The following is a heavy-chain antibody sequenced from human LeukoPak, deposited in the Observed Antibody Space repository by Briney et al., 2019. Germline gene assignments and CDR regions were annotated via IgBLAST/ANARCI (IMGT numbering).Heavy chain of an antibody. Sequence: PSETLSLTCAVYGGSFSGYYWSWIRQPPGKGLEWIGEINHSGSTNYNPSLKSRVTISVDTSKNQFSLKLSSVTAADTAVYYCARGIAVAGTSSLFYDYWGQGTLVTVSS. J-gene: IGHJ4*02. CDR2: INHSGST. D-gene: IGHD6-19*01. V-gene: IGHV4-34*01. CDR1: GGSFSGYY. CDR3: ARGIAVAGTSSLFYDY.